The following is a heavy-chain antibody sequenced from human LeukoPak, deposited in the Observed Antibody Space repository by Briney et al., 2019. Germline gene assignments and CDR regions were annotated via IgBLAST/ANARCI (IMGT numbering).Heavy chain of an antibody. CDR1: GYTFTSYD. J-gene: IGHJ5*02. V-gene: IGHV1-8*01. Sequence: ASVKVSCKASGYTFTSYDINWVRQATGQGLEWMGWVNPNSGNTGYAQKFQGRVTMTRNTSISTAYMELSSLRSEDTAVYYCARGAHDYGDDNWFDPWGQGTLVTVSS. CDR2: VNPNSGNT. CDR3: ARGAHDYGDDNWFDP. D-gene: IGHD4-17*01.